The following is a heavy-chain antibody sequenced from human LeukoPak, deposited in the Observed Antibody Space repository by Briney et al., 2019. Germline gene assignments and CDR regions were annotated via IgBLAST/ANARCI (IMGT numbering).Heavy chain of an antibody. Sequence: SMKVSCKASGGTFSSYAISWVRQAPGQGLEWMGGIIPIFGTANYAQKFQGRVTITADESTSTAYMELSSLRSEDTAVYYCARGPHFDWLLSYYYYMDVWGKGTTVTISS. CDR1: GGTFSSYA. D-gene: IGHD3-9*01. J-gene: IGHJ6*03. CDR2: IIPIFGTA. CDR3: ARGPHFDWLLSYYYYMDV. V-gene: IGHV1-69*13.